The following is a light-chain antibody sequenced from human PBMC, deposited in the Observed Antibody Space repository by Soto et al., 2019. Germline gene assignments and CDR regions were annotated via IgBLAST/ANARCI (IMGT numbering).Light chain of an antibody. CDR2: GTS. J-gene: IGKJ1*01. Sequence: ESVLTQSPGTLSLSPGERATLSCRASQSVSSSYLAWYQQKPGQAPRLLIFGTSSRVTGIPDRFSGSGSGTDFTLNISRLEPEDFAVYYCQQYGSAPRTFGQGTKVELK. CDR3: QQYGSAPRT. V-gene: IGKV3-20*01. CDR1: QSVSSSY.